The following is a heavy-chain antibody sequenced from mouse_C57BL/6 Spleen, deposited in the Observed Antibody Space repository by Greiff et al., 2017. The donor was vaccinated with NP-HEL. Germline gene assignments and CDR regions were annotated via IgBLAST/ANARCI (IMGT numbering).Heavy chain of an antibody. CDR3: AREWGWLLRGGFFAY. CDR2: IDPNSGGT. Sequence: QVQLQQPGAELVKPGASVKLSCKASGYTFTSYWMHWVKQRPGRGLEWIGRIDPNSGGTKYNEKFKSKATLTVDKPSSTAYMQLSSLTSEDSAVYYCAREWGWLLRGGFFAYWGQGTLVTVSA. V-gene: IGHV1-72*01. J-gene: IGHJ3*01. CDR1: GYTFTSYW. D-gene: IGHD2-3*01.